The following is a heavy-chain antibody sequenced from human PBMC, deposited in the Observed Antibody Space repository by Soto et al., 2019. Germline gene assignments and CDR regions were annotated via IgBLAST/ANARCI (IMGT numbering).Heavy chain of an antibody. CDR1: GYTFTSYG. J-gene: IGHJ6*03. D-gene: IGHD3-3*01. V-gene: IGHV1-18*01. Sequence: ASVKVSCKASGYTFTSYGISWVRQAPGQGLEWMGWISAYNGNTNYAQKLQGRVTMTTDTSTSTAYMELRSLRSDDTAVYYCARGQATTIFGVGGGYYYMDVWGKGTTVTVSS. CDR2: ISAYNGNT. CDR3: ARGQATTIFGVGGGYYYMDV.